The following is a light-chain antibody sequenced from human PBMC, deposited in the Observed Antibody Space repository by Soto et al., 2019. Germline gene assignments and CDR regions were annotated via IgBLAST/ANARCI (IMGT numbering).Light chain of an antibody. CDR2: DVS. Sequence: QPVLTQPASVSGSPGQSIAIYCIGTSNDVGAYNYVSWYQQHPGKAPKLLIYDVSGRPSGVSDRFSGSKSGNSASLTISGLQAEDEAAYYCSSYTTTSTVLFGGGTKVTVL. CDR1: SNDVGAYNY. V-gene: IGLV2-14*01. J-gene: IGLJ2*01. CDR3: SSYTTTSTVL.